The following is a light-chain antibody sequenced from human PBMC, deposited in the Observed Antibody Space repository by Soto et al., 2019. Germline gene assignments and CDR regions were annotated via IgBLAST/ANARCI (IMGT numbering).Light chain of an antibody. CDR1: QTISNY. V-gene: IGKV1-39*01. Sequence: DIQMTQSPFSLSASVGDRVTITCRASQTISNYLNWYQQKPGKAPKPLIYSASSLQSGVPSRFSGSGSGTDFTLTINSLQPEDFATYYCQQSDSAPIFTFGPGTKVDIK. CDR3: QQSDSAPIFT. J-gene: IGKJ3*01. CDR2: SAS.